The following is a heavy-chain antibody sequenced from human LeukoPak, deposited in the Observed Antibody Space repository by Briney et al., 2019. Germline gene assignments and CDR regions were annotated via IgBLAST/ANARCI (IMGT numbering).Heavy chain of an antibody. D-gene: IGHD5-12*01. J-gene: IGHJ6*02. V-gene: IGHV3-33*01. CDR3: ARGLMCGGYAQLYSYDMDV. CDR2: IWYDGSNK. CDR1: GFTFSSYG. Sequence: GGSLRLPCAASGFTFSSYGMHWVRQAPGKGLEWVADIWYDGSNKYYASSVKGRFTISSTNSKNTLLRQMNSRRAEDTAVHYCARGLMCGGYAQLYSYDMDVWGQGATVTVSS.